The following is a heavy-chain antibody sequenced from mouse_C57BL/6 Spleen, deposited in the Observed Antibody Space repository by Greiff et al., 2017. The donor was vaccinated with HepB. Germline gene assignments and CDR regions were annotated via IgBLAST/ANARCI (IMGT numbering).Heavy chain of an antibody. CDR1: GYTFTSYW. J-gene: IGHJ2*01. D-gene: IGHD3-2*02. V-gene: IGHV1-69*01. Sequence: QVQLKQPGAELVMPGASVKLSCKASGYTFTSYWMHWVKQRPGQGLEWIGEIDPSDSYTNYNQKFKGKSTLTVDKSSSTAYMQLSSLTSEDSAVYYCARRSSGHYFDYWGQGTTLTVSS. CDR2: IDPSDSYT. CDR3: ARRSSGHYFDY.